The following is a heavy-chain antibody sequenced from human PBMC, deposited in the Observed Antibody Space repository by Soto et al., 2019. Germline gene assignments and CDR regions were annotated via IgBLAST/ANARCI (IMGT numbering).Heavy chain of an antibody. CDR1: GGSVDRGDYY. CDR2: INHSGST. CDR3: ARGRRGYSGYSGGPDP. V-gene: IGHV4-34*01. D-gene: IGHD5-12*01. J-gene: IGHJ5*02. Sequence: SETLSLTCTVSGGSVDRGDYYWTWIRQPPGKGLKWIGEINHSGSTNYNPSLKSRVTISVDTSKNQFSLTLSSVTAADTAVYYCARGRRGYSGYSGGPDPWGQGTLVTLSS.